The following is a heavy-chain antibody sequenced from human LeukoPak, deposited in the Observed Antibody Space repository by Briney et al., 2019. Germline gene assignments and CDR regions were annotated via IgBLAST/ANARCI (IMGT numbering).Heavy chain of an antibody. CDR2: ISGNAGII. Sequence: GGSLILSCAASGFTFSSYTMSWVRQAPGKGLEWVSAISGNAGIIYNADSVKGRFTISRDNSKNTLYLQMNSLRAEDTAVYYCAKDYYVPNYWGQGTLVTVSS. CDR1: GFTFSSYT. D-gene: IGHD3-22*01. J-gene: IGHJ4*02. CDR3: AKDYYVPNY. V-gene: IGHV3-23*01.